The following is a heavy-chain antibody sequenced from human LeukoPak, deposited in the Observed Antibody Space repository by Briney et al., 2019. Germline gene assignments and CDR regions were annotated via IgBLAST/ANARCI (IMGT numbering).Heavy chain of an antibody. CDR2: IHYSGSP. V-gene: IGHV4-31*03. J-gene: IGHJ5*02. CDR3: ARDSGYDSRGFYYGGFDP. Sequence: SQTLSLTCTVSGGSFSSGAYYWSWIRQLPGKGLEWIGYIHYSGSPHYNPSLKSRVSISGDTSKNQFSLKLSSVTAADTAVYYCARDSGYDSRGFYYGGFDPWGQGILVTVSS. D-gene: IGHD3-22*01. CDR1: GGSFSSGAYY.